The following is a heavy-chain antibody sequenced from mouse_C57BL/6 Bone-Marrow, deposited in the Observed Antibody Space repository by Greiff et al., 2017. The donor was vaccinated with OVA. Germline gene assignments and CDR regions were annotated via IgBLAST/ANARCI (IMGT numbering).Heavy chain of an antibody. J-gene: IGHJ1*03. CDR1: GYTFTDYY. D-gene: IGHD1-1*01. CDR2: INPNNGGT. Sequence: VQLQQSGPELVKPGASVKISCKASGYTFTDYYMNWVKQSHGQSLEWIGDINPNNGGTSYNQKFKGKATLTVDKSSSTAYMELRSLTSEDSAVYYCARHGSSYVGWYFDVWGTGTTVTVSS. V-gene: IGHV1-26*01. CDR3: ARHGSSYVGWYFDV.